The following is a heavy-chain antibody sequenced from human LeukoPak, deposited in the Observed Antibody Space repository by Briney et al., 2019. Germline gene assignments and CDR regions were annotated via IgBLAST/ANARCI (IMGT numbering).Heavy chain of an antibody. CDR2: IDNRGNT. D-gene: IGHD3-3*01. CDR3: ARWGDGSGSYRGFDI. J-gene: IGHJ3*02. V-gene: IGHV4-59*11. Sequence: SETLSLTCTVSGGSISSQYWTWIRQPPGKGPEWIAYIDNRGNTNYNPSLRSRVTISIDTSKNQFSLKLSSVTAADTAVYYCARWGDGSGSYRGFDIWGQGTMVTVSS. CDR1: GGSISSQY.